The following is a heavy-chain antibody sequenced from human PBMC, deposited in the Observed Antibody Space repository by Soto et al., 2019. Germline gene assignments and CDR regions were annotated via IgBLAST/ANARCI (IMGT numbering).Heavy chain of an antibody. CDR2: ISVFNGHT. D-gene: IGHD6-13*01. CDR1: GYSFSTYG. J-gene: IGHJ4*02. CDR3: ARGRCASSWYETPHYFDF. V-gene: IGHV1-18*01. Sequence: QVQVVQSGPEVKKPGASVKISCQTSGYSFSTYGINWVRQAPGQGLEWMGWISVFNGHTDYAAKFQGRVPITKDTSTSTAYMELRSLRSDDTAIYYCARGRCASSWYETPHYFDFWGQGTLVTVSS.